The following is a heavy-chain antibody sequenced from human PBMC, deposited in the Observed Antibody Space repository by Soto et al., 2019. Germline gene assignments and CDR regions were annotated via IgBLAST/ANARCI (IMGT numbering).Heavy chain of an antibody. D-gene: IGHD1-1*01. CDR2: MNPNSGNT. Sequence: QVQLVQSGAEVKKPGASVKVSCKASGYTFTSYDINWVRQATGQGLEWMGWMNPNSGNTGYAQKFRGRVTLTRNTSISTAYMELSSLRSEETAVYYCARERTGTSSMDAWCQGTTVTVSS. CDR1: GYTFTSYD. J-gene: IGHJ6*02. CDR3: ARERTGTSSMDA. V-gene: IGHV1-8*01.